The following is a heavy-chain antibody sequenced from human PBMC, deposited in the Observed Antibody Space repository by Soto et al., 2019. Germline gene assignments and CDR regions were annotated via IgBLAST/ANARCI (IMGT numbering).Heavy chain of an antibody. CDR1: GYTVTAYT. CDR2: ITRDSNHI. J-gene: IGHJ4*02. CDR3: ARPFIVGSTTLGY. D-gene: IGHD1-26*01. V-gene: IGHV3-21*01. Sequence: EVQLVESGGGLVKPGGSLRLSCAASGYTVTAYTINWVRQAPGKGLEWVASITRDSNHIYFADSVKGRFTLSRDNAKNSVYLQMNSLRAEDTAIYFCARPFIVGSTTLGYWGQGTLVTVSS.